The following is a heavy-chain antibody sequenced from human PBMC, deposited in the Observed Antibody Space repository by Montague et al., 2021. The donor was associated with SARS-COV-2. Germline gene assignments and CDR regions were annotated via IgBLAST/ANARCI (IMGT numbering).Heavy chain of an antibody. CDR3: ARAPIYRSSWYAYFDY. V-gene: IGHV4-59*01. CDR1: GDSMNNYY. Sequence: SETLSLTCTVSGDSMNNYYWSWIRQPPGKGLEWVGYINYSGSTHYNPPLQSRVTLSRDTFKNQFSLRLTSVTAADTAMYFCARAPIYRSSWYAYFDYWGQGTLVTVSS. D-gene: IGHD6-13*01. J-gene: IGHJ4*02. CDR2: INYSGST.